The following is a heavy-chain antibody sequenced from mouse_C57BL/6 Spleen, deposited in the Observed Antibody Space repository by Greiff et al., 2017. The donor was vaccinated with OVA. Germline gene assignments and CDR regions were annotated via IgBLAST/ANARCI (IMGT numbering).Heavy chain of an antibody. J-gene: IGHJ4*01. CDR1: GYTFTSYG. CDR3: ARGRDYYGSSFYAMDY. D-gene: IGHD1-1*01. Sequence: QVHVKQSGAELARPGASVKLSCKASGYTFTSYGISWVKQRTGQGLEWTGEIYPRSGNTYYNEKFKGKATLTADKSSSTAYMELRSLTSEDSAVYFCARGRDYYGSSFYAMDYWGQGTSVTVSS. CDR2: IYPRSGNT. V-gene: IGHV1-81*01.